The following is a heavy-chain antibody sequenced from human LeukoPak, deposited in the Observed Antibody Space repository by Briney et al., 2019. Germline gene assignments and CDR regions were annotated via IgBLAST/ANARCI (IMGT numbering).Heavy chain of an antibody. CDR1: GFTFSDYY. D-gene: IGHD3-22*01. Sequence: GGSLRLSCAASGFTFSDYYMSWIRQAPGKGLEWVSYISSSGSTIYYADSVKGRFTISRDNAKNSLYLQMNSLRAEDTAVYYCARDGPLYYYDSSGYYYYYYGMDVWGQGTTVTVSS. V-gene: IGHV3-11*01. J-gene: IGHJ6*02. CDR3: ARDGPLYYYDSSGYYYYYYGMDV. CDR2: ISSSGSTI.